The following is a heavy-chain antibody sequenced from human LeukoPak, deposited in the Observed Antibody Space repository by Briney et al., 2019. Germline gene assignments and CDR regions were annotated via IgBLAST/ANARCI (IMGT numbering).Heavy chain of an antibody. Sequence: ASVKVSCKASGYTFTSYGISWVRQAPGQGLEWMGWINTDTGNPTYAQGFTGRFVFSLDTSVSTAYLQISSLKAEDTAVYYCARWGPGGSLDYWGQGTLVTVSS. J-gene: IGHJ4*02. CDR2: INTDTGNP. D-gene: IGHD2-15*01. CDR1: GYTFTSYG. CDR3: ARWGPGGSLDY. V-gene: IGHV7-4-1*02.